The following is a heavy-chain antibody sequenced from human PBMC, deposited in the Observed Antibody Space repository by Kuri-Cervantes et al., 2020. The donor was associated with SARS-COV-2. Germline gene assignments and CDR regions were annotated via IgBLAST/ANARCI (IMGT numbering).Heavy chain of an antibody. Sequence: ASVKVSCKASGYTFTSYDINWVRRATGQGLEWMGWISAYNGNTNYAPKFQGRVTMTANESTSTAHMELSSLRSEDTAVYYCALGCWGIGYPRCYYYMDVWGKGTTVAVSS. CDR2: ISAYNGNT. J-gene: IGHJ6*03. V-gene: IGHV1-18*01. CDR3: ALGCWGIGYPRCYYYMDV. CDR1: GYTFTSYD. D-gene: IGHD3-22*01.